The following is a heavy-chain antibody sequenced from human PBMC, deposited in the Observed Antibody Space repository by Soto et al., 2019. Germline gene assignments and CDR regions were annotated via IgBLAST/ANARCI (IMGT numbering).Heavy chain of an antibody. CDR3: ARDRAHFYESSGRLDL. CDR2: IAYSGST. CDR1: GDSMNNGDYF. V-gene: IGHV4-30-4*01. J-gene: IGHJ4*02. Sequence: PSETLSLTCSVSGDSMNNGDYFWTWIRQTPGKGLQWIGYIAYSGSTFYNPSLKTRLAMSVDTSKNQFSVRLRSVTAADTAVYYCARDRAHFYESSGRLDLWGQGTLVTVSS. D-gene: IGHD3-22*01.